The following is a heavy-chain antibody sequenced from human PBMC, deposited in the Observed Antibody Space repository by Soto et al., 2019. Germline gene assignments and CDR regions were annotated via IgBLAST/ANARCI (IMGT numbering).Heavy chain of an antibody. J-gene: IGHJ6*02. D-gene: IGHD2-2*01. V-gene: IGHV4-59*01. CDR1: GGSISSYY. CDR3: ARERSGYCSSTSCPYYGMEV. CDR2: IYYSGSS. Sequence: SETLSLTCTVSGGSISSYYWSWIRQPPGKGLEWIGYIYYSGSSNYNPSLKIRVTISVDTSKNQFSLKLSSVTAADTAVYYCARERSGYCSSTSCPYYGMEVWGQGTTVPVSS.